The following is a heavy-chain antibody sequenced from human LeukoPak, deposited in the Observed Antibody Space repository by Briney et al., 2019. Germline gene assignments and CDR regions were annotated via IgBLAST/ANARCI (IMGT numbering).Heavy chain of an antibody. CDR1: GYTFTSYG. CDR3: ATGGGGWYYFDY. D-gene: IGHD6-19*01. J-gene: IGHJ4*02. Sequence: ASVKVSCKASGYTFTSYGISWVRQAPGQGLEWMGWISAYNGNTNYAQKLQGRVTMTEDTSTDTAYMELSSLRSEDTAVYYCATGGGGWYYFDYWGQGTLVTVSS. CDR2: ISAYNGNT. V-gene: IGHV1-18*01.